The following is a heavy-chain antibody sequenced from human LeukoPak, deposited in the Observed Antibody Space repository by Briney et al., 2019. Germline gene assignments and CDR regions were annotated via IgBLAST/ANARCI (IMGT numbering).Heavy chain of an antibody. CDR3: ARGFSGGSGITYNWFAP. J-gene: IGHJ5*02. CDR1: GGSFSGYY. D-gene: IGHD3-10*01. Sequence: SETLSLTCAVYGGSFSGYYWSWIRQPPGKGLEWIGEINHSGSTNYNPSLKSRVTISVDTSKNQFSLKLSSVTAADTAVYYCARGFSGGSGITYNWFAPGGQGTLVTVSS. V-gene: IGHV4-34*01. CDR2: INHSGST.